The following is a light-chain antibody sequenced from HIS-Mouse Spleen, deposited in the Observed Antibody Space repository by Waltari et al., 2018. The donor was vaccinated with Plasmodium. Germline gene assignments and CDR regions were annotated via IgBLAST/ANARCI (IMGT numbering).Light chain of an antibody. CDR2: KDR. CDR1: VLAKKY. V-gene: IGLV3-27*01. CDR3: YSAADNNLV. Sequence: SYELTQPSSVSVSPGQTARITCSGDVLAKKYARWFQQKPGQAPGLVISKDRERPSGIPERFSGSSSGTTVTLTISGAQVEDEADYYCYSAADNNLVFGGGTKLTVL. J-gene: IGLJ3*02.